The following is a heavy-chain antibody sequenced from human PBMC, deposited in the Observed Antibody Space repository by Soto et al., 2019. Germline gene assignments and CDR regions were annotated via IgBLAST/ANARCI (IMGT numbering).Heavy chain of an antibody. CDR3: AKDSDQLLFDYYYYGMDV. CDR2: VSYDGSFK. Sequence: GGSLRLSCEASGFTFSKFGIHWVRQAPGKGLEWVAVVSYDGSFKYYADSVKGRFTISRDNSKNTLYLQMNSLRPEDTALYYCAKDSDQLLFDYYYYGMDVRGQGTTVTVSS. J-gene: IGHJ6*02. V-gene: IGHV3-30*18. D-gene: IGHD2-2*01. CDR1: GFTFSKFG.